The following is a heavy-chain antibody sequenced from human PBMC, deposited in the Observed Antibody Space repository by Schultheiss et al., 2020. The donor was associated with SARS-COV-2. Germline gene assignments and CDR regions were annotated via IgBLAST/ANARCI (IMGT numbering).Heavy chain of an antibody. V-gene: IGHV4-31*03. Sequence: SQTLSLTCTVSGDSIDSGGYYWSWIRQLPGKGLEWIGYVFYSGSTYYKSSLKSRATISIDTSKNQFSLKLSSVTAADTAVYYCARVAVAVLSWFDPWGQGTLVTVSS. CDR3: ARVAVAVLSWFDP. J-gene: IGHJ5*02. D-gene: IGHD6-19*01. CDR1: GDSIDSGGYY. CDR2: VFYSGST.